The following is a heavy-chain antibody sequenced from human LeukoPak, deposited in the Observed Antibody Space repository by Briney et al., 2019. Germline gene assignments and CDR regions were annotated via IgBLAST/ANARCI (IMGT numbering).Heavy chain of an antibody. Sequence: PGGSLRLSCVASGFTFSNAWMSWVRQAPGKGLEWVGRIKSKTDGGTTDYAAPVKGRFTISRDDSKNTLYLQMNSLKTEDTAVYYCTTDGEYCSGGSCYGGAFDIWGQGTMVTVSS. CDR3: TTDGEYCSGGSCYGGAFDI. CDR1: GFTFSNAW. D-gene: IGHD2-15*01. V-gene: IGHV3-15*01. J-gene: IGHJ3*02. CDR2: IKSKTDGGTT.